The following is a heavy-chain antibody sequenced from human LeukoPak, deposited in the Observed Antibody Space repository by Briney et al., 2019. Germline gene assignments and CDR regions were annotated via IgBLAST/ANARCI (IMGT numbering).Heavy chain of an antibody. CDR2: IYYSGST. CDR1: GGSISSSSYY. D-gene: IGHD3-16*01. V-gene: IGHV4-39*01. Sequence: SETLSLTCTVSGGSISSSSYYWGWIRQPPGKGLEWIGSIYYSGSTYYNPSLKSRVTISEDTSKNQFSLKLSSVTAADTAVYYCARLGSEVYFDYWGQGTLVTVSS. CDR3: ARLGSEVYFDY. J-gene: IGHJ4*02.